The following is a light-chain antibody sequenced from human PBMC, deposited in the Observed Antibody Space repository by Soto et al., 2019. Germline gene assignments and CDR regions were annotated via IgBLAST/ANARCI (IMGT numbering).Light chain of an antibody. V-gene: IGLV3-21*02. CDR3: QVWASTAEFFV. CDR2: DAT. J-gene: IGLJ1*01. Sequence: SYELTHPPSVSVAPGQTAKITCVGDKIGSKIVHLYKQRPGQAPVAVVFDATDRPSGIPDRISASRSGDTATLTISRVDAGDEADYYCQVWASTAEFFVFGSGTKVTVL. CDR1: KIGSKI.